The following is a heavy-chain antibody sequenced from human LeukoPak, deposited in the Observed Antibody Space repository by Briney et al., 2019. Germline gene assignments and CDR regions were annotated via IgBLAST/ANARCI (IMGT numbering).Heavy chain of an antibody. Sequence: GGSLRLSCAASGFTFSSYEMSWVRQAPGKGLEGVSYISSSGSSSGRIIDYADSVKGRFTISRDNSKNTLYLQMNSLRAEDTAVYYCARGKYYDILTGYLMRYYYYMDVWGKGTTVTISS. V-gene: IGHV3-48*03. CDR1: GFTFSSYE. D-gene: IGHD3-9*01. J-gene: IGHJ6*03. CDR2: ISSSGSSSGRII. CDR3: ARGKYYDILTGYLMRYYYYMDV.